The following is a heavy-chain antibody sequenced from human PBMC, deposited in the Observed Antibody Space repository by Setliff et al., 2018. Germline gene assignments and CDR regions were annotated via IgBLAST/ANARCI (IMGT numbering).Heavy chain of an antibody. CDR2: IYTSGST. CDR3: ARGRGYSYGSTFHYYYGMDV. D-gene: IGHD5-18*01. J-gene: IGHJ6*02. V-gene: IGHV4-61*02. CDR1: GGSISSGSYY. Sequence: TSETLSLTCTVSGGSISSGSYYWSWIRQPAGKGLEWIGRIYTSGSTNYNPSLKSRVTISVDTSKNQFSLKLSSVTAADTAVYYCARGRGYSYGSTFHYYYGMDVWGQGTTVTVS.